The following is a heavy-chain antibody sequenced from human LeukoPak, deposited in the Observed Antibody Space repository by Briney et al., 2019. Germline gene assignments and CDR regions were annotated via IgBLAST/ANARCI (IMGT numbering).Heavy chain of an antibody. CDR2: IYPGDSDT. CDR1: GYSFTSYW. CDR3: AVSGYSYGDIPEY. Sequence: GESLKISCKGSGYSFTSYWIGWVRQMPGKGLEWMGIIYPGDSDTRYSPSFQGQVTISADKSISTAYLQWGSLKASDTAMYYCAVSGYSYGDIPEYWGQGTLVTVSS. D-gene: IGHD5-18*01. J-gene: IGHJ4*02. V-gene: IGHV5-51*01.